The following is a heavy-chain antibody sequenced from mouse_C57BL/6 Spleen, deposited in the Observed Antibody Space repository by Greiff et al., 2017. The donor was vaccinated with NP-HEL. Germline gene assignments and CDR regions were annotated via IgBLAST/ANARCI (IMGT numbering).Heavy chain of an antibody. Sequence: QVQLKQSGAELVKPGASVKISCKASGYAFSSYWMNWVKQRPGKGLEWIGQIYPGDGDTNYNGKFKGKATLTADKSSSTAYMQLSSLTSEDSAVYFCARGITTVVATRYAMDYWGQGTSVTVSS. CDR1: GYAFSSYW. V-gene: IGHV1-80*01. J-gene: IGHJ4*01. D-gene: IGHD1-1*01. CDR2: IYPGDGDT. CDR3: ARGITTVVATRYAMDY.